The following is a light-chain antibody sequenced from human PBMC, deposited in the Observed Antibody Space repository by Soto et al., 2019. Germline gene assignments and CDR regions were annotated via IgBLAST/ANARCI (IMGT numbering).Light chain of an antibody. CDR3: SSYTRQYTPSYV. CDR2: EVS. CDR1: SSDVGVYNY. J-gene: IGLJ1*01. Sequence: QSALAQPASVSGSPGQSITLSCTGTSSDVGVYNYVSWYQQHPGKAPKLMIYEVSNRPSGISHRFSGSKSGNTASLTTSGLRAEDEADYYCSSYTRQYTPSYVFGAGTKVTVL. V-gene: IGLV2-14*01.